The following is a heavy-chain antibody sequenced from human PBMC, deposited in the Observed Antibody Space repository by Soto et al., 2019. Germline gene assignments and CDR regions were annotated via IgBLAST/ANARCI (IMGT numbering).Heavy chain of an antibody. D-gene: IGHD3-22*01. CDR3: ARGSGASLYYYDSSGSNNWFDP. CDR2: INPNSGGT. V-gene: IGHV1-2*04. J-gene: IGHJ5*02. Sequence: GASVKVSCKASGYTFTGYYMHWVRQAPGQGLEWMGWINPNSGGTNYAQKFQGWVTMTRDTSISTAYMELSRLRSDDTAVYYCARGSGASLYYYDSSGSNNWFDPWGQGTLVTVSS. CDR1: GYTFTGYY.